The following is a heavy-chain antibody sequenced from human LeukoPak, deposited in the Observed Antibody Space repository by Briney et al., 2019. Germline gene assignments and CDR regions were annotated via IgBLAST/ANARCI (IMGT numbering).Heavy chain of an antibody. Sequence: SQTLSLTCTVSGGSISSDSYYWSWIRQPAGKGLEWIGRIYTSGSTNYNPSLKSRVTISVDTSKNQFSLKLSSVTAADTAVYYCAKGRGYSYDHDAFDIWGQGTMVTVSS. D-gene: IGHD5-18*01. V-gene: IGHV4-61*02. CDR3: AKGRGYSYDHDAFDI. CDR2: IYTSGST. J-gene: IGHJ3*02. CDR1: GGSISSDSYY.